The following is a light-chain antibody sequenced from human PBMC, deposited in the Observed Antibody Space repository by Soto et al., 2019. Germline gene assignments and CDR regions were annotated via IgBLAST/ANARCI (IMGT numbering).Light chain of an antibody. Sequence: QSALTQPASVSGSPGQSITISCTGSSSDVGGYHYVSWYQQYPGKAPKLIIFEVFKRPSGVSHRFSGSKSGNTASLTISGLQAEDEANYYCCSYAGRATYVFGGGTKLTVL. V-gene: IGLV2-23*02. CDR1: SSDVGGYHY. CDR2: EVF. J-gene: IGLJ2*01. CDR3: CSYAGRATYV.